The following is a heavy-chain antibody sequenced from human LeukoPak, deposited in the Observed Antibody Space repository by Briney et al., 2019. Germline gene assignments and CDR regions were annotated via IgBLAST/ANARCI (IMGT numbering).Heavy chain of an antibody. J-gene: IGHJ4*02. CDR3: ARGRGRATIFGLDY. Sequence: SVKVSCKTSGGTFSSYAIGWVRQAPGQGLEWMGGIIPIFGTANYAQKFQGRVTITADESTSTAYMELSSLRSEDTAVYYCARGRGRATIFGLDYWGQGTLVTVSS. D-gene: IGHD5-24*01. CDR2: IIPIFGTA. V-gene: IGHV1-69*13. CDR1: GGTFSSYA.